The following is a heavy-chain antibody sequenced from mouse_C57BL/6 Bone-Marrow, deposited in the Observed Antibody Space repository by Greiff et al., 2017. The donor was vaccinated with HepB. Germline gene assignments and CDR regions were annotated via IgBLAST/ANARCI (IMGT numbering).Heavy chain of an antibody. Sequence: QVQLQQPGAELVRPGTSVKLSCKASGYTFTSYWMHWVKQRPGQGLEWIGVIDPSDSYTNYNQKFKGKATLTVDTSSSTAYMQLSSLTSEDSAVYYGARDDGYYVPWYFDVWGTGTTVTVSS. CDR1: GYTFTSYW. CDR3: ARDDGYYVPWYFDV. J-gene: IGHJ1*03. CDR2: IDPSDSYT. D-gene: IGHD2-3*01. V-gene: IGHV1-59*01.